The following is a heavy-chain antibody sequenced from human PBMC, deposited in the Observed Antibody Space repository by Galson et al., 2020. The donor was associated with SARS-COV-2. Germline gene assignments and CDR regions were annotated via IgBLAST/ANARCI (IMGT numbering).Heavy chain of an antibody. CDR2: IRSSGRTI. V-gene: IGHV3-11*01. Sequence: GESLKISCAASGFTFSDYFMSWIRQAPGKGLEWVSYIRSSGRTIHYADSVKGRFTISRDNAKNSLYLQMNSLKADDTAVYYCARGFGYGVPDYYFDYWGQGTLVTVSS. D-gene: IGHD4-17*01. CDR3: ARGFGYGVPDYYFDY. CDR1: GFTFSDYF. J-gene: IGHJ4*02.